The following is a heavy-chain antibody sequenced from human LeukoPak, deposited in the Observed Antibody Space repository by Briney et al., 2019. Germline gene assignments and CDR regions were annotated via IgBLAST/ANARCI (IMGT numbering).Heavy chain of an antibody. Sequence: PGGSLRLSCAASGFTFSSYWMSWVRQAPGKGLEWVANIKQDGSEKYYVDSVKGRFTISRDNAKNSLYLQMNSLRAEDTAVYYCARDRGITMVRGGWFDPWGQGTLVTVSS. J-gene: IGHJ5*02. V-gene: IGHV3-7*01. D-gene: IGHD3-10*01. CDR2: IKQDGSEK. CDR1: GFTFSSYW. CDR3: ARDRGITMVRGGWFDP.